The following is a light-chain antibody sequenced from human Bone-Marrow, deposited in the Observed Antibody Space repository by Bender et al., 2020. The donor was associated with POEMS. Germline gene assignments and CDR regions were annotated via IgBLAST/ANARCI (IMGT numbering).Light chain of an antibody. J-gene: IGLJ1*01. CDR3: CSYRSSNSLLYV. CDR1: SSDVGNYNF. Sequence: QSALTQPASVSGSPGESITISCTGSSSDVGNYNFVAWYQQHPDEAPKVMIYDVSNRPSGVSNRFSGSKSGNTASLTISGLQTEDEADYYCCSYRSSNSLLYVFGTGTRVTVL. V-gene: IGLV2-14*03. CDR2: DVS.